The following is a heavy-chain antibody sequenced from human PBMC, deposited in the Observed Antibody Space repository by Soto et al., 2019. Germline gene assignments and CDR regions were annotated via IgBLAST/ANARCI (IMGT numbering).Heavy chain of an antibody. J-gene: IGHJ6*02. V-gene: IGHV1-69*13. CDR2: IIPIFGTA. Sequence: GASVKVSCKASGGTFSSYAISWVRQAPGQGLEWMGGIIPIFGTANYAQKFQGRVTITADESTSTAYMELSSLRSEDTAVYYCAISVTTEDRMDVWGQGTTVTVFS. CDR3: AISVTTEDRMDV. D-gene: IGHD4-17*01. CDR1: GGTFSSYA.